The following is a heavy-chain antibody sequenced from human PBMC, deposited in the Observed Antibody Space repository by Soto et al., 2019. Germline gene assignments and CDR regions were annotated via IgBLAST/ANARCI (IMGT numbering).Heavy chain of an antibody. CDR2: ISSSSSYI. CDR1: GFTISSYS. J-gene: IGHJ4*02. V-gene: IGHV3-21*01. Sequence: WGSLSLSCAASGFTISSYSMNWVRQDPGKGLEWVSSISSSSSYIYYAESVKGRFTISRDNAKNSLYLQMNSLRAEDTAVYYCARSNWNYAWCWGKGNIVIISS. CDR3: ARSNWNYAWC. D-gene: IGHD1-7*01.